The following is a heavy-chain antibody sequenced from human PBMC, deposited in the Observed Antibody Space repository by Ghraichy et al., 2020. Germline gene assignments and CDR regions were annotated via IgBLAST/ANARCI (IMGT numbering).Heavy chain of an antibody. CDR2: IHTTGSDT. CDR3: SRVRAMPLNNYFYAMDV. CDR1: GFSFSAYN. J-gene: IGHJ6*02. V-gene: IGHV3-21*01. D-gene: IGHD2-2*01. Sequence: GGYLRLSCAASGFSFSAYNMNWVRQAPGKGLEWVSSIHTTGSDTHYADSVKGRFTISRDNAKNILYLQLDSLRGEDTAVYFCSRVRAMPLNNYFYAMDVWGQGTTVTVSS.